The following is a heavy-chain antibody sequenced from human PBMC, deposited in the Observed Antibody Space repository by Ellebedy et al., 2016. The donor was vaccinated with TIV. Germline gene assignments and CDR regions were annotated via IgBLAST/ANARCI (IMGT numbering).Heavy chain of an antibody. V-gene: IGHV1-2*02. J-gene: IGHJ6*02. Sequence: AASVKVFCKASAYTFTGYYMHWVRRAPGQGREWMGWINPNSGGTNFAQKFQGRVNMTRDTSISTAYMALSRLRSDDTAIYYCAREHGGGAGDFGMDVWGQGTTVTVSS. CDR1: AYTFTGYY. CDR2: INPNSGGT. D-gene: IGHD3-16*01. CDR3: AREHGGGAGDFGMDV.